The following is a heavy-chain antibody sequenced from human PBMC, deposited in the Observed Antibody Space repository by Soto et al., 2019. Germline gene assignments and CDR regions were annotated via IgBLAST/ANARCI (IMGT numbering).Heavy chain of an antibody. V-gene: IGHV3-15*07. CDR2: VKSKTDGGTT. CDR1: GFTFSNAW. D-gene: IGHD3-22*01. Sequence: GGSLRLSCAASGFTFSNAWINWVRQTPGKGLEWVGRVKSKTDGGTTDFAAPVKGRFAISRDDSKKMEYLEKNSLKTEDTAIYYCTTDSYITSIIVRFDYWGHGTLVTVSS. J-gene: IGHJ4*01. CDR3: TTDSYITSIIVRFDY.